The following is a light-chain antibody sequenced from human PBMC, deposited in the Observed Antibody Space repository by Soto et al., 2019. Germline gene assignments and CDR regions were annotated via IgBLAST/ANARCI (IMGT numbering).Light chain of an antibody. J-gene: IGLJ1*01. CDR2: EVS. CDR3: SSYARSNNFV. Sequence: QSVLTQPPSASGSPGQSVTTSCTGTSSDVGGYNYVSWYQQHPGKAPKLMIYEVSKRPSGVPDRFSGSKSGNTASLTVSGLQAEDEADYYCSSYARSNNFVFGTGTKVA. V-gene: IGLV2-8*01. CDR1: SSDVGGYNY.